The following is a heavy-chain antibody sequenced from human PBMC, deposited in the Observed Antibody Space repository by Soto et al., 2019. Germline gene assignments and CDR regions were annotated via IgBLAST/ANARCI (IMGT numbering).Heavy chain of an antibody. V-gene: IGHV3-21*01. J-gene: IGHJ4*02. Sequence: EVQLVESGGGLVQPGGSLRLSCAASGFTFSTYSMNWVRQAPGKGLGWVSSISSSGGSVSYAESVKGRFTISRDNAKNSLYLQMDSLRAEDTAVYYCARGRSINTNMDYWGQGTLVTVSS. CDR3: ARGRSINTNMDY. CDR2: ISSSGGSV. D-gene: IGHD2-2*01. CDR1: GFTFSTYS.